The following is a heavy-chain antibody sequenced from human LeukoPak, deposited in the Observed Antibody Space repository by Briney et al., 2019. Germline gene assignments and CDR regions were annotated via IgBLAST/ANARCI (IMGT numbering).Heavy chain of an antibody. D-gene: IGHD4-23*01. CDR1: GGSISSGGYY. CDR2: IYYSGST. V-gene: IGHV4-31*03. J-gene: IGHJ4*02. Sequence: SETLSLTCIVSGGSISSGGYYWSWIRQHPGKGLEWIGYIYYSGSTYYNPSLKSRVTISVDTSKNQFSLKLSSVTAADTAVYYCARVVNDYGGNSGLDYWGQGTLVTVSS. CDR3: ARVVNDYGGNSGLDY.